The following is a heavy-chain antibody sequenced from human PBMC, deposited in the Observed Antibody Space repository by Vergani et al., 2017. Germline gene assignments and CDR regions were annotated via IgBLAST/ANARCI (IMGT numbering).Heavy chain of an antibody. CDR3: ARLRSRSGWLMGLVDY. V-gene: IGHV4-39*07. J-gene: IGHJ4*02. D-gene: IGHD6-19*01. Sequence: QLQLQESGPGLVKPSETLSLTCTVSGGSISSSSYYWGWIRQPPGKGLEWIGNIYYGDSDTRYSPSFQGQVTISADKSISTAYLQWSSLKASDTAMYYCARLRSRSGWLMGLVDYWGQGTLVTVSS. CDR1: GGSISSSSYY. CDR2: IYYGDSDT.